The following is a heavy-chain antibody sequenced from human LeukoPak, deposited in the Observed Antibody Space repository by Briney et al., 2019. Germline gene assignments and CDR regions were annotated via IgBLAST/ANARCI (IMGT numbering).Heavy chain of an antibody. CDR1: GGSISSSY. CDR2: IYYSGST. V-gene: IGHV4-59*06. Sequence: SETLSLTCTVSGGSISSSYWSWIRQHPGKGLEWIGYIYYSGSTYYNPSLKSRVTISLHTSKIQFSLRLNSVTAADTAVYYCAREASGNWFDPWGQGTLVTVSS. CDR3: AREASGNWFDP. J-gene: IGHJ5*02. D-gene: IGHD3-10*01.